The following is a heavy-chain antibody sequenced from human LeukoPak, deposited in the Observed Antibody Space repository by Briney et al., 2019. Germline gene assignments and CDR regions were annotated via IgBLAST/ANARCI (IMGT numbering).Heavy chain of an antibody. D-gene: IGHD3-22*01. J-gene: IGHJ4*02. V-gene: IGHV4-31*03. CDR1: GGSISSGGYY. CDR3: ARGSRRDYYDSSGYYYQPVPHDY. CDR2: IYYSGST. Sequence: SETLSLTCTVSGGSISSGGYYWSWIRQHPGKGLQWIGYIYYSGSTYYNPSLKSRVTISVDTSKNQFSLKLSSVTAADTAVYYCARGSRRDYYDSSGYYYQPVPHDYWGQGTLVTVSS.